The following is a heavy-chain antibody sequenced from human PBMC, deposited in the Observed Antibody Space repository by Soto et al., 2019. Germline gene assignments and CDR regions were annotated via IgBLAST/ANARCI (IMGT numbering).Heavy chain of an antibody. CDR1: GYTFSNYG. CDR3: ARLIGGYDWCLEH. D-gene: IGHD5-12*01. CDR2: ISGYSGNT. J-gene: IGHJ1*01. V-gene: IGHV1-18*01. Sequence: QVRLVQSGGEVKKPGASVKVSCKAAGYTFSNYGMSWVRQAPGQGLEWMGWISGYSGNTNYTQKFQDRVTMTTDTSTTTAYMELRSLRSDDTAVYYCARLIGGYDWCLEHWGQGTLVTVSS.